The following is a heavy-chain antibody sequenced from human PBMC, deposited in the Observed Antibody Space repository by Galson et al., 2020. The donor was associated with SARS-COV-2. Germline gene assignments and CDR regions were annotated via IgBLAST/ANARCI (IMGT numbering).Heavy chain of an antibody. D-gene: IGHD6-13*01. CDR3: ARVRAAGTWYFDY. J-gene: IGHJ4*02. CDR1: GGSISSGGYY. Sequence: ASETLSLTCTVSGGSISSGGYYWSWIRQHPGKGLEWIGCIYYSGSTYYNPSLKSRVTISVDTSKNQFSLKLSSVTAADTAVYYCARVRAAGTWYFDYWGQGTLVTVSS. V-gene: IGHV4-31*03. CDR2: IYYSGST.